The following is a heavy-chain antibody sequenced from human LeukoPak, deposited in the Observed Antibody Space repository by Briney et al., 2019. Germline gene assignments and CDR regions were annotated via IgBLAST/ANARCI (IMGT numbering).Heavy chain of an antibody. D-gene: IGHD2-8*02. J-gene: IGHJ5*02. V-gene: IGHV3-66*01. CDR1: GFAVGSNY. Sequence: PGGSLRLSCAASGFAVGSNYMSWVRQAPGKGLEWVSFMYRGDRTYYADSVKGRFTMSRDDMEKTVYLQMDSLRAEDTAVYYCASSHCTAGSCNWFDPWGQGTLVTVSS. CDR3: ASSHCTAGSCNWFDP. CDR2: MYRGDRT.